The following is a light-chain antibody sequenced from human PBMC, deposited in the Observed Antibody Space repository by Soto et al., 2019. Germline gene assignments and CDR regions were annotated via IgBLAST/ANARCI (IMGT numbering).Light chain of an antibody. J-gene: IGKJ1*01. CDR3: LQHNSYPQT. V-gene: IGKV1-17*01. CDR2: AAS. Sequence: DIQMTQSPSSLSASVGDRVTITCRASQGIRDALGWYQQKPGKAPKRLIYAASHLQSGVPSRFSGSGSVTEFTLTISSLQPEDFATYYCLQHNSYPQTFGQGTKVEIK. CDR1: QGIRDA.